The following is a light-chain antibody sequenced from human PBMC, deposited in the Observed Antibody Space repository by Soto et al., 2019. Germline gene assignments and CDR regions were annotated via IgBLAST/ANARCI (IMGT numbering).Light chain of an antibody. J-gene: IGKJ1*01. V-gene: IGKV3-20*01. CDR1: TRLSSNS. CDR2: AAS. Sequence: IVVTKSPATLSASPGGRATVSFRASTRLSSNSLARFQQTPGQAPRILVYAASSRATGITDRFSGSGSGTDFTLTISKLEAEDFAVYYCQQYGSLWTFGQGTKVDIK. CDR3: QQYGSLWT.